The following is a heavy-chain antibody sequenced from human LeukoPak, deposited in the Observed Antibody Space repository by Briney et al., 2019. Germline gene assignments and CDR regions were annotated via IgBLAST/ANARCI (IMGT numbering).Heavy chain of an antibody. CDR2: ISAYNGNT. Sequence: EASVKVSCKASGYTFTSYGISWVRQAPGQGLEWKGWISAYNGNTNYAQKLQGRVTMTTDTSTSTAYMELRSLRSDDTAVYYCARNTARAYCGGDCYSVDPWGQGTLVTVSS. CDR3: ARNTARAYCGGDCYSVDP. V-gene: IGHV1-18*01. CDR1: GYTFTSYG. J-gene: IGHJ5*02. D-gene: IGHD2-21*02.